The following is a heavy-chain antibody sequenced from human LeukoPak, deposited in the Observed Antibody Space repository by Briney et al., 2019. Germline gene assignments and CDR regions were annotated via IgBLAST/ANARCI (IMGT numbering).Heavy chain of an antibody. J-gene: IGHJ4*02. CDR2: IRSKTFGGTP. Sequence: GGSLRLSCAASGFTFGDHAINWFRQAPGKGLEWVGFIRSKTFGGTPDYAASVQGRFTISRDDSKSIAYLQMSSLKADDTAMYYCTRDTMGGTAGSGFDYWGQGTLVTVSS. V-gene: IGHV3-49*03. CDR3: TRDTMGGTAGSGFDY. CDR1: GFTFGDHA. D-gene: IGHD2-8*02.